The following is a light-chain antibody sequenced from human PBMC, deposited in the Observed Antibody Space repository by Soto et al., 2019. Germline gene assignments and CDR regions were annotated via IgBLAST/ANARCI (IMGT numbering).Light chain of an antibody. Sequence: DFVLTQSPESLAVSLGERATINCKSSQSVFFSSNRKNHLAWYQQKPGQPPTLLIYWASTRESGVPDRFSGSGSGTNFTLTIDTLQAEDVASYYWQQYYGVPLTCGGGTKVEI. CDR3: QQYYGVPLT. J-gene: IGKJ4*01. V-gene: IGKV4-1*01. CDR1: QSVFFSSNRKNH. CDR2: WAS.